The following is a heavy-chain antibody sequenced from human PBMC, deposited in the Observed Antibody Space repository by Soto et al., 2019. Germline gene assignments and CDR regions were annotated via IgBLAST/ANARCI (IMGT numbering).Heavy chain of an antibody. CDR2: ISAYNGNT. J-gene: IGHJ6*02. CDR3: ARGGYSSGWLDDYYGMDV. V-gene: IGHV1-18*01. CDR1: GYTFTSYG. D-gene: IGHD6-19*01. Sequence: QVQLVQSGAEVKKPGASVKVSCKASGYTFTSYGISWVRQAPGQGLEWMGWISAYNGNTNYAQKLQGRVTMTTDTSTSTAYRELRSLRSDDTAVYYCARGGYSSGWLDDYYGMDVWGQGTTVTVSS.